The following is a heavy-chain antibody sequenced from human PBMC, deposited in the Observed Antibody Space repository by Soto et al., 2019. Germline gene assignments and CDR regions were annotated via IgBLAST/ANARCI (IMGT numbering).Heavy chain of an antibody. CDR2: IIPILGIA. D-gene: IGHD6-19*01. Sequence: QVQLVQSGAEVKKPGSSVKVSCKASGGTFSSYTISWVRQAPGQGLEWMGRIIPILGIANYAQKFQGRVTITADKSTSTAYMELSSLRSEDTAVYYCASPGYNEEWLVPGYFQHWGQGTLVTVSS. CDR1: GGTFSSYT. CDR3: ASPGYNEEWLVPGYFQH. J-gene: IGHJ1*01. V-gene: IGHV1-69*02.